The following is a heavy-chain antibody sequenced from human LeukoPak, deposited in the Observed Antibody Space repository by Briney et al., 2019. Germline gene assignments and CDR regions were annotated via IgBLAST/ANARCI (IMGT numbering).Heavy chain of an antibody. CDR2: ISGSGGST. V-gene: IGHV3-23*01. CDR3: ARDHSPDYYYYGMDV. J-gene: IGHJ6*02. Sequence: GGSLRLSCAASGFTFISYAMNWVRQAPGKGLEWVSGISGSGGSTYYAGSVKGRFTISRDNSKNTLYLQMNSLRAEDTAVYYCARDHSPDYYYYGMDVWGQGTTVTVSS. D-gene: IGHD2-15*01. CDR1: GFTFISYA.